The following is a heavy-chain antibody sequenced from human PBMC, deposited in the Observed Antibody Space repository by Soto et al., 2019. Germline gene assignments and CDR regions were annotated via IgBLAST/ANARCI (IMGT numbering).Heavy chain of an antibody. V-gene: IGHV1-69*13. D-gene: IGHD3-22*01. CDR3: ARDSMHYYDSSGYYVNAFDI. CDR2: IIPIFGTA. Sequence: VASVKVSCKASGGTFSSYAISWVRQAPGQGLEWMGGIIPIFGTANYAQKFQGRVTITADESTSTAYMELSSLRSEDTAVYYCARDSMHYYDSSGYYVNAFDIWGQGTTVTVSS. CDR1: GGTFSSYA. J-gene: IGHJ3*02.